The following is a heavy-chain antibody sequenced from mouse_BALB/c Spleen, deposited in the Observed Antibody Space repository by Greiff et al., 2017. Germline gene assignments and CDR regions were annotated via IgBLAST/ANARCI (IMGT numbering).Heavy chain of an antibody. V-gene: IGHV14-3*02. J-gene: IGHJ1*01. CDR3: ARVGDGDWYFDV. CDR2: IDPANGNT. CDR1: GFNIKDTY. Sequence: EVQLQQSGAELVKPGASVKLSCTASGFNIKDTYMHWVKQRPEQGLEWIGRIDPANGNTKYDPKFQGKATITADTSSNTAYLQLSSLTSEDTAVYYCARVGDGDWYFDVWGAGTTVTVSS. D-gene: IGHD1-2*01.